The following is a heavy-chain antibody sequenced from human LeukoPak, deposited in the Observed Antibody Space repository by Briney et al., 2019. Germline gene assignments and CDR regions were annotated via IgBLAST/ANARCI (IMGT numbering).Heavy chain of an antibody. CDR3: ARRDSTGYYFLFDY. Sequence: LGESLKISCKGSGYSFTSYWIGWVRQMPGKGLGWMGIIYPGDSDTRYSPSFQGQVTISADRSISTAYLQWSSLKASDTAMYYCARRDSTGYYFLFDYWGQGTLVTVSS. V-gene: IGHV5-51*01. D-gene: IGHD3-22*01. CDR1: GYSFTSYW. CDR2: IYPGDSDT. J-gene: IGHJ4*02.